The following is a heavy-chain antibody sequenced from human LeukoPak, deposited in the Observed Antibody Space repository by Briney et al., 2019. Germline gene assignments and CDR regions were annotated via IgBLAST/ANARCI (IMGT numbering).Heavy chain of an antibody. J-gene: IGHJ4*02. CDR3: ARLPPTVTTGMYYFDY. CDR1: GYSFTSYW. Sequence: GESLKISRKGSGYSFTSYWIGWVRQMPGKGLEWMGIIYPGDSDTRYSPSFQGQVTISADKSISTAYLQWSSLKASDTAMYYCARLPPTVTTGMYYFDYWGQGTLVTVSS. V-gene: IGHV5-51*01. CDR2: IYPGDSDT. D-gene: IGHD4-11*01.